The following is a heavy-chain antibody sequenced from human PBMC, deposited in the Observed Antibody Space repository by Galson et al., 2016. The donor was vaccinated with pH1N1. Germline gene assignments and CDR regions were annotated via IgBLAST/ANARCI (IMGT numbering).Heavy chain of an antibody. V-gene: IGHV1-69*13. J-gene: IGHJ5*02. Sequence: SVKVSCKASGGTFSDSPISWVRQAPGQGLEWMGGIIPLFGTTNYAQKFRGRVTITADESTSTAYMELSSLRYEDTAVYYCARDLAVVPAATSWFDPWGQGTLVSVSS. D-gene: IGHD2-2*01. CDR1: GGTFSDSP. CDR2: IIPLFGTT. CDR3: ARDLAVVPAATSWFDP.